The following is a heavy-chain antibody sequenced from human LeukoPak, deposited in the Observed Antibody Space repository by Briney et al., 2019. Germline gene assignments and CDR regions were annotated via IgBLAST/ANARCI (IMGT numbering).Heavy chain of an antibody. D-gene: IGHD3-22*01. CDR1: GYSFTSYW. Sequence: GESLKISCKGSGYSFTSYWIGWVRQMPGEGLEWMGIIYPGDSDTRYSPSFQSQVTISADKSISTAYLQWSSLKASDTAMYYCARPHAGFYDSSGPLDYWGQGTLVTVSS. CDR3: ARPHAGFYDSSGPLDY. CDR2: IYPGDSDT. V-gene: IGHV5-51*01. J-gene: IGHJ4*02.